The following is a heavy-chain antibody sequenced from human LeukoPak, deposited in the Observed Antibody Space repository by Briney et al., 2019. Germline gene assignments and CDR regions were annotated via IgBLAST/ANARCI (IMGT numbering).Heavy chain of an antibody. CDR3: ARDQNAGITVTANFDY. CDR2: INPSGGST. V-gene: IGHV1-46*01. J-gene: IGHJ4*02. Sequence: ASVKVSCKASGYTFTSYYMHWVRQAPGQGLEWMGIINPSGGSTSYAQKFQGRVTMTRDTSTSTVYMELSSLRSEDTAVYYCARDQNAGITVTANFDYWGQGTLVTVSS. CDR1: GYTFTSYY. D-gene: IGHD4-17*01.